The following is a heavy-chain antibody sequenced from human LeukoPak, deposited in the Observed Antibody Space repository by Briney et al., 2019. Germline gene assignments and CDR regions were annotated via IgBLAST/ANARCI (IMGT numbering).Heavy chain of an antibody. Sequence: SSETLSLTCTVSGGSISSYYWSWLRQPPGKGLEWIGYIYYTGSTNYNPSLKSRVTISVDTSKNQFSLKLSSVTAADTAVYYCARGLESYFNYWGQGTLVTVSS. V-gene: IGHV4-59*01. J-gene: IGHJ4*02. CDR2: IYYTGST. CDR3: ARGLESYFNY. CDR1: GGSISSYY.